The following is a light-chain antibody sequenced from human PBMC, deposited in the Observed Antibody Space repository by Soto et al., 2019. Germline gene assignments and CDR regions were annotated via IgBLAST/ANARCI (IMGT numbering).Light chain of an antibody. CDR2: VAS. CDR3: QQLNAYPFT. Sequence: QLTQSPSSLSASVGDRVTITCRASQGISTYLAWYQQKPGKAPNLLINVASTLQSGVPSRFSGSGSETDFTLTISSLQPEHFATYYCQQLNAYPFTFGPGTKVDI. CDR1: QGISTY. V-gene: IGKV1-9*01. J-gene: IGKJ3*01.